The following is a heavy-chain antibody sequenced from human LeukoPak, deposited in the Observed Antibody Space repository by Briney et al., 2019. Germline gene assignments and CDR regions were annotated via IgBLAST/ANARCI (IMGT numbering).Heavy chain of an antibody. CDR1: GFTFSTYS. Sequence: GGSLRLSCAASGFTFSTYSVNWVRQAPGKGLEWVASINEDGSGKFSVGSVKDRITISRDNTRNSLDLQINSLTVEDTAIYYCARDDGDVWGTGTTVTVSS. CDR3: ARDDGDV. V-gene: IGHV3-7*01. J-gene: IGHJ6*04. CDR2: INEDGSGK.